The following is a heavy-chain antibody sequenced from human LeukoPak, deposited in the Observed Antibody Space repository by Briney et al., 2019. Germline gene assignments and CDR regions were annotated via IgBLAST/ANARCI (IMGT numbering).Heavy chain of an antibody. CDR3: ARVWEVQYYFDH. D-gene: IGHD1-26*01. CDR2: ISDDGIKK. Sequence: GGSLRLSCAASGFTFAIYAMYWVRQAPGKGLEWVAFISDDGIKKYYADSVKGRFSISRDNYKKTLYLQMDSLRAEDTAVYYCARVWEVQYYFDHWGQGTLVTVSS. V-gene: IGHV3-30-3*01. CDR1: GFTFAIYA. J-gene: IGHJ4*02.